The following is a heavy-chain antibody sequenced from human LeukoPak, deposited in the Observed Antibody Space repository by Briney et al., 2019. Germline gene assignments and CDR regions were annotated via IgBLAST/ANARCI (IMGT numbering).Heavy chain of an antibody. CDR2: IWYDGSNK. Sequence: GGSLRLSCAASGLTFSSYGMHWVRQAPGKGLEWVAVIWYDGSNKYYADSVKGRFTISRDNSKNTLYLQMNSLRAEDTAVYYCAKQAGYSSGLDDYWGQGTLVTVSS. CDR1: GLTFSSYG. CDR3: AKQAGYSSGLDDY. V-gene: IGHV3-33*06. J-gene: IGHJ4*02. D-gene: IGHD6-19*01.